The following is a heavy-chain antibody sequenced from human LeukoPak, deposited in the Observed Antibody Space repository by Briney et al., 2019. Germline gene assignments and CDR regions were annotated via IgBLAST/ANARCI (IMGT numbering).Heavy chain of an antibody. D-gene: IGHD6-19*01. V-gene: IGHV3-21*01. CDR2: ISTSTSYI. J-gene: IGHJ1*01. CDR1: GFTFSSYS. CDR3: AKDRVSSGWYEYYQY. Sequence: GGSLRLSCAASGFTFSSYSMNWVRQAPGKGLEWVSSISTSTSYIYYADSVKGRFTISRDNAKNSLYLQMNSLRAEDTAVYYCAKDRVSSGWYEYYQYWGQGTLVTVSS.